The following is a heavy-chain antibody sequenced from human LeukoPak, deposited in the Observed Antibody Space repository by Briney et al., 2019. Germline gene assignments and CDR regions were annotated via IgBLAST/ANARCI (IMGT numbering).Heavy chain of an antibody. CDR1: GGTFSSYA. CDR2: IIPILGIA. Sequence: ASVKVSCKASGGTFSSYAISWVRQAPGQGLEWMGRIIPILGIANYAQKFQGRVTITADKSTSTAYMELSSLRSEDTAVYYCARVVSYNWFDPWGQGTLVTVSS. D-gene: IGHD3-10*01. J-gene: IGHJ5*02. V-gene: IGHV1-69*04. CDR3: ARVVSYNWFDP.